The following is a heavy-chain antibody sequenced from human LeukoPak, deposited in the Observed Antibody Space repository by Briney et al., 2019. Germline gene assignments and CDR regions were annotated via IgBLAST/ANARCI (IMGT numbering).Heavy chain of an antibody. V-gene: IGHV1-2*02. CDR3: ARDVPYYYDSSVLIYYYYGMDV. J-gene: IGHJ6*02. CDR2: VNPNSGGT. D-gene: IGHD3-22*01. Sequence: ASVKVSCTSSGYTFTGYYMHWVRPAPGQGLEWMGWVNPNSGGTNYAQKFQGRVTMTRDTSISTAYMELSRLRSDDTAVYYCARDVPYYYDSSVLIYYYYGMDVWGQGTTVTVSS. CDR1: GYTFTGYY.